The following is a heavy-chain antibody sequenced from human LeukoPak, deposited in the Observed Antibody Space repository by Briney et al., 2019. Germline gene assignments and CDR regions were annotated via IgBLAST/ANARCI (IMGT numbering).Heavy chain of an antibody. Sequence: GGSLRLSCAASGFTFSSYGMHWVRQAPGKGLEWVAVISYDGSNKYYADSVKGRFTISRDNSKNTLYLQMNSLRAEDTAVYYCGKSYGDYEPGGPYYYGMDVWGQGPTVTVSS. J-gene: IGHJ6*02. CDR2: ISYDGSNK. CDR3: GKSYGDYEPGGPYYYGMDV. V-gene: IGHV3-30*18. D-gene: IGHD4-17*01. CDR1: GFTFSSYG.